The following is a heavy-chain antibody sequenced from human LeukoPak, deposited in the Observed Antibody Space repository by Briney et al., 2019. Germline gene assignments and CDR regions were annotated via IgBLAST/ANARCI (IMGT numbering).Heavy chain of an antibody. CDR1: GYTFTGYY. Sequence: ASVKVSCKASGYTFTGYYMHWVRQAPGQGLEWMGWINPNSGGTNYAQKFQGRVTMTRNTSISTAYMELSSLRSEDTAVYYCARGVTTRYYYYYYGMDVWGQGTTVTVSS. CDR3: ARGVTTRYYYYYYGMDV. CDR2: INPNSGGT. J-gene: IGHJ6*02. D-gene: IGHD4-17*01. V-gene: IGHV1-2*02.